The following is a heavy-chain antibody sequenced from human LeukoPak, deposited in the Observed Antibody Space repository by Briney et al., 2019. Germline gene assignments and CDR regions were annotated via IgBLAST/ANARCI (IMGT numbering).Heavy chain of an antibody. J-gene: IGHJ4*02. D-gene: IGHD1-14*01. CDR1: GFTFSSYW. CDR2: IKSDGSVT. V-gene: IGHV3-74*01. Sequence: PGGSPRPSCAASGFTFSSYWMHWVRQAPGEGLVWVSRIKSDGSVTWYADSVKGRFTISRDNAKNMLYLQMNSLRDEDTAVYFCARDHDAVGTTIDHWGQGTLVTVSS. CDR3: ARDHDAVGTTIDH.